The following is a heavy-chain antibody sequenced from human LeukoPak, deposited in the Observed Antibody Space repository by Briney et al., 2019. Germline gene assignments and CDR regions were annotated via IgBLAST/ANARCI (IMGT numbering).Heavy chain of an antibody. CDR3: ARGQVGATHHYYYYMDV. Sequence: GESLKISCKGSGYSFTSYWIGWVRQMPGKGLEWMGIIYPGDSDTRYSPSFQGQVTISADKSISTAYLQWSSLKASDTAMYYCARGQVGATHHYYYYMDVWGKGTTVTVSS. J-gene: IGHJ6*03. V-gene: IGHV5-51*01. D-gene: IGHD1-26*01. CDR1: GYSFTSYW. CDR2: IYPGDSDT.